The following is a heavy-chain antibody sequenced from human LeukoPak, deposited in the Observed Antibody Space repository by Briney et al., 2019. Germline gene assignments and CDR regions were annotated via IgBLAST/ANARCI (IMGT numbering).Heavy chain of an antibody. Sequence: PGGSLRLSCAASGFTFDDYAMHWVRQAPGKGLEWVSGISWNSGNIGYADSVKGRFTISRDNAKNSLYLQMNSLRAEDTALYYCTKDPSGDYYYYYMDVWGKGTTVTVSS. CDR2: ISWNSGNI. CDR1: GFTFDDYA. D-gene: IGHD3-10*01. CDR3: TKDPSGDYYYYYMDV. V-gene: IGHV3-9*01. J-gene: IGHJ6*03.